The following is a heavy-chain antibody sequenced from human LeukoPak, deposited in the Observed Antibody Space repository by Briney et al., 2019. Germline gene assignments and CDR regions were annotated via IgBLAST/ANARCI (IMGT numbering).Heavy chain of an antibody. Sequence: PSETLSLTCTVSGCSISSYYWGWIRQPPGKGLEWIGSIYCSGSTYYNPSLKSGVTTSVDTSKNQFSQKLSSVTAADTAVYYCARRNEKQLGSFDYWGQGTLVTVSS. CDR1: GCSISSYY. V-gene: IGHV4-39*01. CDR3: ARRNEKQLGSFDY. J-gene: IGHJ4*02. CDR2: IYCSGST. D-gene: IGHD6-6*01.